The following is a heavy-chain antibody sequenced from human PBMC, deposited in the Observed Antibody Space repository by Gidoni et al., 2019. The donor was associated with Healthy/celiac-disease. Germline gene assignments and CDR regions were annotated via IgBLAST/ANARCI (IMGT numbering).Heavy chain of an antibody. D-gene: IGHD6-13*01. J-gene: IGHJ4*02. CDR2: IYYSGST. CDR1: GGSISSSSYY. CDR3: ARLSSSWIDSDY. V-gene: IGHV4-39*01. Sequence: QLQLQESGPGLVKPSETLSLTCTVSGGSISSSSYYWGWIRQPPGKGLEWIGSIYYSGSTYYNPSLKSRVTTSVDTSKNQFSLKLSSVTAADTAVYYCARLSSSWIDSDYWGQGTLVTVSS.